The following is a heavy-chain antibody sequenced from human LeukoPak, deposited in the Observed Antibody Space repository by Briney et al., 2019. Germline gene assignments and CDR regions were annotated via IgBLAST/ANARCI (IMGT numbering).Heavy chain of an antibody. CDR1: GYTFTNYW. V-gene: IGHV5-51*01. D-gene: IGHD2-2*01. J-gene: IGHJ4*02. Sequence: GESLKISCKTSGYTFTNYWIGWVRQMPGKGLEWMGIIYPDDSDTRYSPSFQGQVTISADKSISTTYLQWSSLKASDTAMYYCATINGCCSSTSCSLMFDCWGQGTLVTVSS. CDR2: IYPDDSDT. CDR3: ATINGCCSSTSCSLMFDC.